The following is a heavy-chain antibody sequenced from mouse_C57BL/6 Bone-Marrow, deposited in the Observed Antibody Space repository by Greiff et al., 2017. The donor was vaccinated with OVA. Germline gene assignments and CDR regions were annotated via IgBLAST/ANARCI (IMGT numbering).Heavy chain of an antibody. CDR1: GFTFSSYG. Sequence: EVKVVESGGDLVKPGGSLKLSCAASGFTFSSYGMSWVRQTPDKRLEWVATISSGGSYTYYPDSVKGRFTISRDNAKNTLYLQMSSLKSEDTAMYYCARQGGSSDYWGQGTTLTVSS. CDR2: ISSGGSYT. J-gene: IGHJ2*01. D-gene: IGHD1-1*01. CDR3: ARQGGSSDY. V-gene: IGHV5-6*01.